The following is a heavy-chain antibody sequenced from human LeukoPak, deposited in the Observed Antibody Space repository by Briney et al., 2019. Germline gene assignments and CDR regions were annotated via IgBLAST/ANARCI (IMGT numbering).Heavy chain of an antibody. V-gene: IGHV3-30*02. Sequence: PGGFLRLSCAASGFIFSNHGMHWVRQGPGKGLEWVGFIRYDGSNKWHGDSVKGRFTISRDNSKNTLYLQMNSLRAEDTAVYYCARDDSSSWPRGYFDYWGQGTLVTVSS. CDR2: IRYDGSNK. J-gene: IGHJ4*02. CDR1: GFIFSNHG. CDR3: ARDDSSSWPRGYFDY. D-gene: IGHD6-13*01.